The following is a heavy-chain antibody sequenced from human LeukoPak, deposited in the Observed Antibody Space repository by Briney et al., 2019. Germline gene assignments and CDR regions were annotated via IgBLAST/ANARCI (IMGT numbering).Heavy chain of an antibody. CDR2: ITGTTATGDPP. D-gene: IGHD2-8*01. CDR3: AKAFGTNGYFQLPIDF. Sequence: GGSLRLSCAASGFTFSNNAMTWVRQAPGKGLECVSAITGTTATGDPPYYADSVKGRFTISRGNSRNTLYLQLNDLRAEDTAIYYCAKAFGTNGYFQLPIDFWGQGTLVTVSS. V-gene: IGHV3-23*01. CDR1: GFTFSNNA. J-gene: IGHJ4*02.